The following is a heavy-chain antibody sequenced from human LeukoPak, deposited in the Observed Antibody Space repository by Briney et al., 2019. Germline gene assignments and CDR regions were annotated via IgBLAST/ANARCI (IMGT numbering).Heavy chain of an antibody. V-gene: IGHV1-2*02. CDR3: ARVLVPAAIGYYYYMDV. CDR2: INPNSGGT. Sequence: ASVKVSCKASGYTFTGYYMHWVRQAPGQGLEWMGWINPNSGGTNYAQKFQGRVTMTRDTSISTAYMELSRLRSDDTAVYYCARVLVPAAIGYYYYMDVWGKGTTVTVSS. J-gene: IGHJ6*03. D-gene: IGHD2-2*01. CDR1: GYTFTGYY.